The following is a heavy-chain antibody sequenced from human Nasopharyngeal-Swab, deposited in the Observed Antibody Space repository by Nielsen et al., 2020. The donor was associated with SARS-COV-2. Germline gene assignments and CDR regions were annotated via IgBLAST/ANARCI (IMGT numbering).Heavy chain of an antibody. J-gene: IGHJ6*03. D-gene: IGHD1-26*01. CDR1: GFTFNSYS. Sequence: GESLKISCAGSGFTFNSYSMIWVRQVPGEGLEWVSSISGSGSYVYYADSVKGRFTISKDSAKNSLYLQMNSLRAEDTAVYFCARIAGCGSIYYYYMDVWGTGTTVTVSS. CDR3: ARIAGCGSIYYYYMDV. V-gene: IGHV3-21*01. CDR2: ISGSGSYV.